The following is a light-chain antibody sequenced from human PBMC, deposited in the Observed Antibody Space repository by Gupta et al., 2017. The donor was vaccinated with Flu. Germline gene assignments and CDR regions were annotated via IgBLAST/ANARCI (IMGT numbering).Light chain of an antibody. Sequence: SYVLTQPPSASLAPGQTARIPCGGNNIGSKSVHWYQQKPGQAPVLVVYDDSDRPSGIPERFSGSKSGDTATLTISRVEDGDEADYYCQVWDSGSRIFGGGTKLTVL. CDR2: DDS. J-gene: IGLJ2*01. CDR1: NIGSKS. V-gene: IGLV3-21*02. CDR3: QVWDSGSRI.